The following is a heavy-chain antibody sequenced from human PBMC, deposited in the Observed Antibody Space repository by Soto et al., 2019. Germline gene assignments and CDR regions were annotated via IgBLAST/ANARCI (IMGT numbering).Heavy chain of an antibody. Sequence: QVQLQESGPGMVKPSETLPLTCTVSGGSISGYYWSWIRQPAGKRLEWIGRIYASGNTNKNPSRQSRGTMSVDTSKNQFSLRLNSVTAADTAVYYCARVGRTRATVTTDAFDVWGQGTKVTVSS. CDR1: GGSISGYY. D-gene: IGHD4-17*01. CDR3: ARVGRTRATVTTDAFDV. J-gene: IGHJ3*01. V-gene: IGHV4-4*07. CDR2: IYASGNT.